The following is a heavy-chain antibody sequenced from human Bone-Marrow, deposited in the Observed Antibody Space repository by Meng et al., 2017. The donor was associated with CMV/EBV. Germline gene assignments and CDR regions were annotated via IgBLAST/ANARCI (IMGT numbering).Heavy chain of an antibody. V-gene: IGHV4-39*07. J-gene: IGHJ4*02. D-gene: IGHD1-26*01. CDR1: GVSIISMGYY. CDR2: ISDSGST. Sequence: SETLSLTCNVSGVSIISMGYYWGWIRQPPGKGLEWFGLISDSGSTYYNPSLRRRVTISVDTSKNQFSLRLSSVTAADSAVYYCARGASGKYYYHFDHWGQGALVTVSS. CDR3: ARGASGKYYYHFDH.